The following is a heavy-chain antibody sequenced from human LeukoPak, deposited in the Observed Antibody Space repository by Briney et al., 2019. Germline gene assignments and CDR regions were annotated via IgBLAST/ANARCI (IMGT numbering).Heavy chain of an antibody. CDR3: ARDSSGWYSWFDP. D-gene: IGHD6-19*01. Sequence: GGSLRLSCAASGFTFSSYWMSWVRQAPGKGLEWVANIKQDGSEKYYVDSVKGRFTISRDNAKNSLYLQMNSLRAEDTAVYYCARDSSGWYSWFDPWGQGTLVTVSS. J-gene: IGHJ5*02. V-gene: IGHV3-7*01. CDR1: GFTFSSYW. CDR2: IKQDGSEK.